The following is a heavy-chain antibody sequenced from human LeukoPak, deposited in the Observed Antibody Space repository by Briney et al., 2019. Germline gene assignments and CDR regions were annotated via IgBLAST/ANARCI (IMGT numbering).Heavy chain of an antibody. Sequence: ASVKVSCKTSGISFSNDSISWVRQAPGQGLEWMGGIIPIFGTANYAQKFQGRVTITADESTSTAYMELSSLRSEDTAVYYCAREIESSTYYYDSSGYYLNWFDPWGQGTLVTVSS. CDR3: AREIESSTYYYDSSGYYLNWFDP. CDR1: GISFSNDS. D-gene: IGHD3-22*01. J-gene: IGHJ5*02. CDR2: IIPIFGTA. V-gene: IGHV1-69*13.